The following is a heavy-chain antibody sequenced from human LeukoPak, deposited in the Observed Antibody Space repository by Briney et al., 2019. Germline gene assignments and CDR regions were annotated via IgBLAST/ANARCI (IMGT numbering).Heavy chain of an antibody. J-gene: IGHJ5*02. CDR3: ARDGVGKQLSQLGWFDL. CDR1: GFTFSIYA. CDR2: ISGSGGST. Sequence: GGSLRLSCAASGFTFSIYAMSGVRQAPGEGVERVSAISGSGGSTYYAVSVKGRFTISRDNSKNTLYLEMNSLRAEDTAVYCCARDGVGKQLSQLGWFDLWGQGTMVTVSS. D-gene: IGHD6-13*01. V-gene: IGHV3-23*01.